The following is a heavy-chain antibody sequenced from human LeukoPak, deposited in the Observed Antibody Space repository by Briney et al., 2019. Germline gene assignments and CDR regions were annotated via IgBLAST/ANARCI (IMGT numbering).Heavy chain of an antibody. CDR2: TYCRSQRIS. J-gene: IGHJ4*02. D-gene: IGHD2-21*02. CDR1: GDSVSAYRAV. V-gene: IGHV6-1*01. Sequence: SRTLSLTCAVSGDSVSAYRAVWAWIRHSPSGGLEWLGSTYCRSQRISDYAESVKGRINITPDTSTNQFSVKLSSVTAADTAVYYCARYVVVTTKYYFDYWGQGTLVTVSS. CDR3: ARYVVVTTKYYFDY.